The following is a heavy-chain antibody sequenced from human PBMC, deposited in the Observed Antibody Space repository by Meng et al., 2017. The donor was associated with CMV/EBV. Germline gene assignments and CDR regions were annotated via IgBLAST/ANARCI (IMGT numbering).Heavy chain of an antibody. CDR3: ARVGWGYGDFWSGYNHNWFDP. V-gene: IGHV4-39*07. J-gene: IGHJ5*02. D-gene: IGHD3-3*01. Sequence: SYYWRWIRQPPGKGLVWIGSISYSGSTYYNPSLKSRVTISVDTSKNQFSLKLSSVTAADTAVYYCARVGWGYGDFWSGYNHNWFDPWGQGTLVTVSS. CDR1: SYY. CDR2: ISYSGST.